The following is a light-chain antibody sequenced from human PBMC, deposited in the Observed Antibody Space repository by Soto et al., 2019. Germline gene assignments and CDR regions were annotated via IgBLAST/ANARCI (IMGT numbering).Light chain of an antibody. Sequence: QSALTQPASVSGSPGQSITISCTRTSSDVGGYNYVSWYQQHPGKAPKLMIYDVSNRPSGVSNRFSGSKSGNTASLTISGLQAEDEADYYCSSYTSSSTPGVFGTGTKVTVL. V-gene: IGLV2-14*01. CDR2: DVS. J-gene: IGLJ1*01. CDR1: SSDVGGYNY. CDR3: SSYTSSSTPGV.